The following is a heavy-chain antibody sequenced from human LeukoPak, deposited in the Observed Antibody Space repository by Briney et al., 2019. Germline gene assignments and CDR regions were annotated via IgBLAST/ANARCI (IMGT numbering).Heavy chain of an antibody. D-gene: IGHD6-13*01. CDR3: AKGAQQLVYWVDY. V-gene: IGHV3-23*01. J-gene: IGHJ4*02. Sequence: GGSLRLSCAASGFTFSSYVMNWVRQAPGKGLEWVSGISDSGGGTYYADSVKGRFTISRDNSKNTLYLQMNSLRAEDTAVYYCAKGAQQLVYWVDYWGQGTLVTVSS. CDR2: ISDSGGGT. CDR1: GFTFSSYV.